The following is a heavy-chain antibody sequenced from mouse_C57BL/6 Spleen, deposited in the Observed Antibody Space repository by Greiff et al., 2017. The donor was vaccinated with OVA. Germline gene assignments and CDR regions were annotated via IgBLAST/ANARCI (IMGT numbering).Heavy chain of an antibody. CDR2: ISSGSSTI. CDR3: ARIYYYGSPYAMDY. D-gene: IGHD1-1*01. CDR1: GFTFSDYG. V-gene: IGHV5-17*01. Sequence: EVNVVDSGGGLVKPGGSLKLSCAASGFTFSDYGMHWVRQAPEKGLEWVAYISSGSSTIYYADTVKGRFTISRDNAKNTLFLQMTSLRSEDTAMYYCARIYYYGSPYAMDYWGQGTSVTVSS. J-gene: IGHJ4*01.